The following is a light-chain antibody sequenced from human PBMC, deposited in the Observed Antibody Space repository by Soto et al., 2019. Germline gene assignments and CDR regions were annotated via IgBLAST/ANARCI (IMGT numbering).Light chain of an antibody. V-gene: IGLV1-36*01. Sequence: QSVLTQPPSVSEAPRQSVTISCSGSSSNIGNNAVNWYQQLPGQAPKLLIYYDDLLASGVSDRFSGSKSGTPASLAISGLQSEDEADYYCAAWDDTLNGPVFGGGTKVTVL. J-gene: IGLJ2*01. CDR2: YDD. CDR3: AAWDDTLNGPV. CDR1: SSNIGNNA.